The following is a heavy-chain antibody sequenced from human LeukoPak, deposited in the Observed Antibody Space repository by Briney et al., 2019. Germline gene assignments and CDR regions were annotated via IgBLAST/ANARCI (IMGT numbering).Heavy chain of an antibody. Sequence: SVKVSCKASGGTFSSYAISWVRQAPGQGLEWMGGTIPIFGTANYAQKFQGRVTITADESTSTAYMELSSLRSEDTAVYYCARDIPRPRGFDPWGQGTLVTVSS. V-gene: IGHV1-69*01. J-gene: IGHJ5*02. CDR3: ARDIPRPRGFDP. CDR2: TIPIFGTA. CDR1: GGTFSSYA.